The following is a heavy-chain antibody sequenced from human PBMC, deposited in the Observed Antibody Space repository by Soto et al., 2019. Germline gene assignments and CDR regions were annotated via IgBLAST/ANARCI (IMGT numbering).Heavy chain of an antibody. V-gene: IGHV3-23*01. CDR3: AKGLRRLLRTQYYYGLDV. D-gene: IGHD3-16*01. CDR1: GFTFSPYA. J-gene: IGHJ6*02. Sequence: GGCLRLSCAADGFTFSPYAMTWVRQAPGKGLEWVSSISGSGGNTNYADSVKGRFTVSRDNSKRTLSLQMNSLTEEDTAIYYCAKGLRRLLRTQYYYGLDVWGRGTTVTVYS. CDR2: ISGSGGNT.